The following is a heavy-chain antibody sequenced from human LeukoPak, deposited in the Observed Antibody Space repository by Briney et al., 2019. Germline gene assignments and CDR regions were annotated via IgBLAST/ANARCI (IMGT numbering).Heavy chain of an antibody. CDR3: ARVRRGDSGYGSLDI. J-gene: IGHJ3*02. V-gene: IGHV1-8*01. CDR2: MNPNTGNT. Sequence: ASVKVSCKASGYTFTSHDINWVRQATGQGLEWMGWMNPNTGNTGYAQKFQGRVTMTRDTSISTAYMELSRLSSEDTAVYYCARVRRGDSGYGSLDIWGQGTMVTVSS. D-gene: IGHD5-12*01. CDR1: GYTFTSHD.